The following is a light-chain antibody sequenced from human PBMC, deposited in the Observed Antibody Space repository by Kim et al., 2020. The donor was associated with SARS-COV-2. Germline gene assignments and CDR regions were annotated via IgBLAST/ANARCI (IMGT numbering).Light chain of an antibody. Sequence: DIVMTQSPDSLAVSLGERATINCKSSQSVLHSSNNKNYLAWYQQKPGQPPKLLIYWASTREFGVPDRFSGSGSGTDFTLTISSLQAEDVAVYYCQQYYSPPSFTFGHGTKVDIK. J-gene: IGKJ3*01. V-gene: IGKV4-1*01. CDR1: QSVLHSSNNKNY. CDR3: QQYYSPPSFT. CDR2: WAS.